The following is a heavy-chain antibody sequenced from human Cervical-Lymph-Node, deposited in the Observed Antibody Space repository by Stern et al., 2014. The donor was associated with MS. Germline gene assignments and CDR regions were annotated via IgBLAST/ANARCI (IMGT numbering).Heavy chain of an antibody. CDR3: ARGVTAVTNYVPNWCFDL. CDR1: GGSITNRDY. J-gene: IGHJ2*01. D-gene: IGHD4-11*01. Sequence: QLQLQESGPGLVKPSETLSLTCTVSGGSITNRDYWGWIRQSPGKGLEWIGSVYYSGITYYRPSLKSRATISIDTSPKQFFLRLNSVTATDTAVYFCARGVTAVTNYVPNWCFDLWGRGTLVTVSS. V-gene: IGHV4-39*02. CDR2: VYYSGIT.